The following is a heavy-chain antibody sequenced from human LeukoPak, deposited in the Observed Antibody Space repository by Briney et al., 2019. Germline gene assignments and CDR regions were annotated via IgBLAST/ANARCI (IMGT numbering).Heavy chain of an antibody. CDR3: AKTGRISVGATSAFDI. V-gene: IGHV3-23*01. CDR1: GFTFSSYA. Sequence: GGSLRLSCAASGFTFSSYAMSWVRQAPGQGLEWVSAISGSGGSTYYADSVKGRFTISRDNSKNTLYLQMNSLRAEDTAVYYCAKTGRISVGATSAFDIWGQGTMVTVSS. J-gene: IGHJ3*02. CDR2: ISGSGGST. D-gene: IGHD1-26*01.